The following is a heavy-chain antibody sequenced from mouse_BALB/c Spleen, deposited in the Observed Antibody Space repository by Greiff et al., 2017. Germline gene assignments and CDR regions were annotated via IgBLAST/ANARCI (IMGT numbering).Heavy chain of an antibody. Sequence: QVQLQQSGPELVKPGASVKISCKASGYAFSSSWMNWVKQRPGQGLEWIGRIYPGDGDTNYNGKFKGKATLTADKSSSTAYMQLSSLTSVDSAVYFCARGRYYGSSYPFAYWGQGTLVTVSA. J-gene: IGHJ3*01. D-gene: IGHD1-1*01. CDR2: IYPGDGDT. V-gene: IGHV1-82*01. CDR3: ARGRYYGSSYPFAY. CDR1: GYAFSSSW.